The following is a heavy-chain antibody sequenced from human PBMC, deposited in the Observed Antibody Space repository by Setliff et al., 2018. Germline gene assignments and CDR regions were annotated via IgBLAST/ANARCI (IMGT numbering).Heavy chain of an antibody. CDR1: GLTFSSYW. CDR3: ARVYGASVWGNYPVDY. J-gene: IGHJ4*02. Sequence: GGSLRLSCAASGLTFSSYWMSWVRQAPGKGLEWVANIKQDGSEKYYVDSVKGRFTISRDNAKNSLYLQMNSLRAEDTAVYYCARVYGASVWGNYPVDYWGQGILVTVSS. D-gene: IGHD3-16*02. V-gene: IGHV3-7*03. CDR2: IKQDGSEK.